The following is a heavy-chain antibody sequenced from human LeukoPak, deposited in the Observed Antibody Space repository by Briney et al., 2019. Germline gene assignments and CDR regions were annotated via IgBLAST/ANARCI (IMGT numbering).Heavy chain of an antibody. V-gene: IGHV3-48*03. J-gene: IGHJ4*02. CDR2: ISSSGSTI. Sequence: GGSLRLSCAASGFTFSSYEMNWVRQAPGKGLEWVSYISSSGSTIYYADSVKGRFTISRDNAKNSLYLQMNSLRAEDTAVYYCARERRQSSRVFDYWGQGTLVTVSS. CDR1: GFTFSSYE. CDR3: ARERRQSSRVFDY.